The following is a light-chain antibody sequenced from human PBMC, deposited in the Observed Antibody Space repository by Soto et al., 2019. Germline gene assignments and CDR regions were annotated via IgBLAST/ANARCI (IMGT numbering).Light chain of an antibody. CDR3: QHYDSFPST. V-gene: IGKV3-20*01. CDR1: QSVSSSY. CDR2: GAS. J-gene: IGKJ5*01. Sequence: EIVLTQSPGTLSLSPGERATLSCRASQSVSSSYLAWYQQKPGQPPRLLIYGASSRATGIPDRFSGSGSGTDFTLTISRLEPEDFAVFYCQHYDSFPSTVGQGTRLETK.